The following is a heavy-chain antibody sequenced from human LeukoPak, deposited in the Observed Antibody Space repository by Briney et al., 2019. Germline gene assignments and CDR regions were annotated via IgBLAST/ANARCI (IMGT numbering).Heavy chain of an antibody. CDR1: GGSFSGYY. CDR2: INHSGST. CDR3: ARGPPMQQLDY. D-gene: IGHD6-13*01. J-gene: IGHJ4*02. V-gene: IGHV4-34*01. Sequence: KPSETLSLTCAVYGGSFSGYYWSWIRQPPGKGLEWIGEINHSGSTNYNPSLKSRVTISVDTSKNHFSLKLSSVTAADTAVYYCARGPPMQQLDYWGQGTLVTVSS.